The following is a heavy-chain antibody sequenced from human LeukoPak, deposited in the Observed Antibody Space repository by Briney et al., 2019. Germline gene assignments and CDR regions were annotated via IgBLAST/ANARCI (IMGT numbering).Heavy chain of an antibody. CDR1: GFTFSSYA. J-gene: IGHJ6*02. CDR2: ISGSGGST. V-gene: IGHV3-23*01. Sequence: GGSLRLSCAASGFTFSSYAMSWVCQAPGKGLEWVSAISGSGGSTYYADSVKGRFTISRDNSKNTLYLQMNSLRAEDTAVYYCAKDLTPGLRYYYYYGMDVWGQGTTVTVSS. D-gene: IGHD4/OR15-4a*01. CDR3: AKDLTPGLRYYYYYGMDV.